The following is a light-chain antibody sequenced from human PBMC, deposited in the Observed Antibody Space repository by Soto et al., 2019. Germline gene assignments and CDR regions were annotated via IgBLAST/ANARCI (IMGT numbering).Light chain of an antibody. V-gene: IGKV1-9*01. J-gene: IGKJ3*01. Sequence: DIQLTQSPSFLSASVADRVTMTCRASQGISSYLACYQQKPGKAPQLLIYAASTLQSGVPSRFSGSGSGTEFTLTISSLQPADSATYCCQQLNSKAFTFGPGTKVDLK. CDR1: QGISSY. CDR3: QQLNSKAFT. CDR2: AAS.